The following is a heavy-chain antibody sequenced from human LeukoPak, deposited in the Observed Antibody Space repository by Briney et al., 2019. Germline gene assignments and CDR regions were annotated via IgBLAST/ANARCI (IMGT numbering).Heavy chain of an antibody. D-gene: IGHD3-22*01. Sequence: PSETLSLTCTVSGGSISSGGYYWSWIRQHSGKGLEWIGYIYYSGSTYYNPSLKSRVTISVDTSKNQFSLKLSSVTAADTAVYYCASTLRSGTEEYYYDSSGYLYAFDIWARGTLVTVSS. J-gene: IGHJ4*02. CDR2: IYYSGST. V-gene: IGHV4-31*03. CDR3: ASTLRSGTEEYYYDSSGYLYAFDI. CDR1: GGSISSGGYY.